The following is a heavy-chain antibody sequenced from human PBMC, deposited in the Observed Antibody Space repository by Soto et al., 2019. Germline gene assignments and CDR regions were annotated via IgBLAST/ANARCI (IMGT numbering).Heavy chain of an antibody. V-gene: IGHV3-23*01. D-gene: IGHD3-22*01. Sequence: GGSLRLSCAASGFTFSSYAMSWVRQAPGKGLEWVSAISGSGGSTYYADSVKGRFTISRDNSKNTLYLQMNSLRAEDTAVYYCAKDSHPNYDSSGYSDYWGQGTLVTVSS. J-gene: IGHJ4*02. CDR3: AKDSHPNYDSSGYSDY. CDR2: ISGSGGST. CDR1: GFTFSSYA.